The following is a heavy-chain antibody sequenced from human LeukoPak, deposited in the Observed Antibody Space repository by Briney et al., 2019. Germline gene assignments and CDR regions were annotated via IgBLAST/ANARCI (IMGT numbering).Heavy chain of an antibody. CDR2: IYYSGST. D-gene: IGHD3-3*01. V-gene: IGHV4-34*01. CDR3: ARHVLELRFLEWLFNWFDP. J-gene: IGHJ5*02. Sequence: SETLSLTCAVYGGSFSGYYWSWIRQPPGKGLEWIGSIYYSGSTYYNPSLKSRVTISVDTSKNQFSLKLSSVTAADTAVYYCARHVLELRFLEWLFNWFDPWGQGTLVTVSS. CDR1: GGSFSGYY.